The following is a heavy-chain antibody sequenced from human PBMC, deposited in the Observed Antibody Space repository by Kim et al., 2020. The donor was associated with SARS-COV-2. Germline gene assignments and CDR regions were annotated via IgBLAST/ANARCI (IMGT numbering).Heavy chain of an antibody. J-gene: IGHJ6*02. V-gene: IGHV3-23*01. CDR2: ISGSGVST. CDR1: GFTFSSYA. CDR3: ANDYYDSSGYSSSYYYGMDV. Sequence: GGSLRLSCAASGFTFSSYAMSWVRQAPGKGLEWVSAISGSGVSTYYADSVKGRFTIYRDNSKNTLYLQMNSLRAEDTAVYYCANDYYDSSGYSSSYYYGMDVWGQGTTVTVSS. D-gene: IGHD3-22*01.